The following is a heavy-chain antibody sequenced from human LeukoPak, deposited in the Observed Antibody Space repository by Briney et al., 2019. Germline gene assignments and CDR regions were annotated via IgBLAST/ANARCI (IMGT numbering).Heavy chain of an antibody. CDR2: IIPIFGTA. V-gene: IGHV1-69*13. J-gene: IGHJ3*02. D-gene: IGHD5-12*01. CDR3: ARAEDIVATISLGDAFDI. CDR1: GGTFSSYA. Sequence: GASVKVSCKASGGTFSSYAISWVRQAPGQGLEWMGGIIPIFGTANYAQKFQGRVTITANESTSTAYMELSSLRSEDTAVYYCARAEDIVATISLGDAFDIWGQGTMVTVSS.